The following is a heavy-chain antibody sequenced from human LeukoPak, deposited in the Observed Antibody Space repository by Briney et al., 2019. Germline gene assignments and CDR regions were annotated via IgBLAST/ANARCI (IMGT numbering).Heavy chain of an antibody. J-gene: IGHJ4*02. CDR2: ISGSGTST. V-gene: IGHV3-23*01. CDR1: GVTFSTYP. D-gene: IGHD6-19*01. Sequence: GGSLRLSCAASGVTFSTYPMAWVRQGPGKGLEWISSISGSGTSTFYADSVKGRFAISRDNSKNTLYLQINSLRVEDTAVYYCAKTGSGWYTDWGQGTLVTVSS. CDR3: AKTGSGWYTD.